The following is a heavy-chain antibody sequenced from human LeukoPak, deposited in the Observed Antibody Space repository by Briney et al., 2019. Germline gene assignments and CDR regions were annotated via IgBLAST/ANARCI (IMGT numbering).Heavy chain of an antibody. CDR3: ARDPYYYDSSGYYPDY. D-gene: IGHD3-22*01. CDR1: GFAFSSYA. J-gene: IGHJ4*02. CDR2: ISYDGSNK. Sequence: GGSLRLSCAASGFAFSSYAMHWVRQAPGKGLEWVAVISYDGSNKYYADSVKGRFTISRDNSKNTLYLQMNSLRAEDTAVYYCARDPYYYDSSGYYPDYWGQGTLVTVSS. V-gene: IGHV3-30-3*01.